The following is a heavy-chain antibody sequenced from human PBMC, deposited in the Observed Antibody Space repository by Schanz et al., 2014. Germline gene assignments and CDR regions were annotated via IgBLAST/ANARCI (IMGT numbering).Heavy chain of an antibody. CDR3: VKDLQRELLRDDHYYGMDV. J-gene: IGHJ6*02. Sequence: QVQLVESGGGVVQPGRSLRLSCAASGFTFGSYGMHWVRQVPGKGLEWVAVVCYDGSKKYYADSVKGRFTTSRDNSKNTMYLQMNSLRAEDTAVYYCVKDLQRELLRDDHYYGMDVWGQGTTVTVSS. CDR2: VCYDGSKK. V-gene: IGHV3-33*06. D-gene: IGHD1-26*01. CDR1: GFTFGSYG.